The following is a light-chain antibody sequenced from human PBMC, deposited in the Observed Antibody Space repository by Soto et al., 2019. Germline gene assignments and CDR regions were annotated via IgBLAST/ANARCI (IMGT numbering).Light chain of an antibody. Sequence: DIQMTQSPSSLSASVGARVTITCRASQSVSNYLHWYQQKPGKAPKLLISDASSLQSGVPSRFSGGGSGTYFTLTISSLQREYVATYYCQQSYYNPTFGQGTKVDIK. J-gene: IGKJ1*01. CDR1: QSVSNY. CDR3: QQSYYNPT. CDR2: DAS. V-gene: IGKV1-39*01.